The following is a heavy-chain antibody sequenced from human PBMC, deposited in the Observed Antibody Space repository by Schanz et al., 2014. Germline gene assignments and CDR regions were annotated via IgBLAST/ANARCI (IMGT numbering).Heavy chain of an antibody. J-gene: IGHJ4*02. V-gene: IGHV1-2*02. CDR1: GYTFVGYY. CDR2: INPDSGDT. Sequence: QVLLVQSGPEVKKPGASVRVSCQASGYTFVGYYIHWLRQAPGQGLEWMGWINPDSGDTNYVQNFQGRVTMTRDTSITTAYMDLSRLTSDDTAVYYCARVYRWQHILGHFDSWGQGSLVTVSS. CDR3: ARVYRWQHILGHFDS. D-gene: IGHD6-13*01.